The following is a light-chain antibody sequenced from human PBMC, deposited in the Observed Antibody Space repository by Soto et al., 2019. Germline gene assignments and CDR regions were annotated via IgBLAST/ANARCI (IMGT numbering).Light chain of an antibody. Sequence: QSVLTQPPSGSRTPGQRVTISCSGSSSNIGSNTVNWYQQLPGTAPKLLIYSNNQRPSGVPDRFSGSKSGTSASLAISGLQSEDEADYYCAAWDDSLKAGVFGGGTKLTIL. CDR2: SNN. CDR1: SSNIGSNT. CDR3: AAWDDSLKAGV. V-gene: IGLV1-44*01. J-gene: IGLJ2*01.